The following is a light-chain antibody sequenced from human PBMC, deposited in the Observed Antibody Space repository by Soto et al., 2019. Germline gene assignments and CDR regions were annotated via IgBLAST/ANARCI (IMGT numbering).Light chain of an antibody. CDR2: GSS. CDR3: QQYNNCGLS. Sequence: IVMTQSPATLSVSPGGGVTLSCRASENVGTNLAWYQQKPGQAPRLLIYGSSTRATGIPATFSGSGSGTEFTLTISSLQSEESAIYYCQQYNNCGLSFGGGTKVEIK. CDR1: ENVGTN. J-gene: IGKJ4*01. V-gene: IGKV3D-15*01.